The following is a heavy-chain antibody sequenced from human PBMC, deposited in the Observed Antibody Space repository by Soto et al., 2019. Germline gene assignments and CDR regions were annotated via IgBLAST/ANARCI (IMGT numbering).Heavy chain of an antibody. CDR3: ARGTGYSGYEYFDY. V-gene: IGHV1-69*13. J-gene: IGHJ4*02. CDR1: GGTFSSYA. D-gene: IGHD5-12*01. Sequence: ASVKVSCKASGGTFSSYAISWVRQAPGQGLEWMGGIIPIFGTANYAQKFQGRVTITADESTSTAYMELSSLRSEDTAVYYCARGTGYSGYEYFDYWGQGTLVTVSS. CDR2: IIPIFGTA.